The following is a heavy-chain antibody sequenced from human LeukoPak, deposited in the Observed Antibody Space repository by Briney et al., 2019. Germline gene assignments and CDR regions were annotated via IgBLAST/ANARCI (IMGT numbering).Heavy chain of an antibody. CDR3: ARDGYSSGWYEGYYMDV. Sequence: SQTLSLTCAISGDSVSSNSAAWNWTRQSPSRGLEWLGRTYYRSKWYNDYAVSVKSRITINPDTSKNQFSLQLNSVTPEDTAVYYCARDGYSSGWYEGYYMDVWGKGTTVTVSS. D-gene: IGHD6-19*01. J-gene: IGHJ6*03. V-gene: IGHV6-1*01. CDR1: GDSVSSNSAA. CDR2: TYYRSKWYN.